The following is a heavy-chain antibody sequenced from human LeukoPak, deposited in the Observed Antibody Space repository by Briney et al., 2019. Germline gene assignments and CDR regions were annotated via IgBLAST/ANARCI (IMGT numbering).Heavy chain of an antibody. D-gene: IGHD6-19*01. CDR3: ARGALVAVAGTKYFDY. J-gene: IGHJ4*02. CDR1: GFTFSRNA. V-gene: IGHV3-30-3*01. CDR2: ISYDGSNK. Sequence: GGSLRLSCAASGFTFSRNAMHGVRQAPGKGLEWVAVISYDGSNKYYADSVKGRFTISRDNSKNTLYLQMNSLRAEDTAVYCCARGALVAVAGTKYFDYWGQGTLVTVS.